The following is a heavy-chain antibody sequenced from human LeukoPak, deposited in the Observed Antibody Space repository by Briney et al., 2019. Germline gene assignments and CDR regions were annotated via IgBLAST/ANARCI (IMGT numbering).Heavy chain of an antibody. D-gene: IGHD2-2*01. J-gene: IGHJ6*02. CDR1: VGSISSGGYY. CDR2: IYYSGSN. V-gene: IGHV4-31*03. Sequence: TLSLTCTVSVGSISSGGYYWSWIRQHPGKGLEWIGYIYYSGSNYYHPSLKSRVTISVDTSKNQFSLKLSSVTAADTAVYYCARDRGCSSTSCYYYYYYGMDVWGQGTTVTVSS. CDR3: ARDRGCSSTSCYYYYYYGMDV.